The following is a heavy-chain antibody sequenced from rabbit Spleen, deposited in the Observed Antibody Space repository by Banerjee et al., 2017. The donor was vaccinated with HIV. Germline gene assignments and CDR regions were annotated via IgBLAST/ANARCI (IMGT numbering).Heavy chain of an antibody. D-gene: IGHD1-1*01. J-gene: IGHJ6*01. CDR2: IDAGSSGFT. CDR1: GFSFSISSY. CDR3: ARDTSSSFSSYGMDL. V-gene: IGHV1S40*01. Sequence: VESGGGLVKPGASLTLTCTASGFSFSISSYMCWVRQAPGKGLEWIACIDAGSSGFTYFATWAKGRFAISKTSSTTVTLQMTRLTAADTATYFCARDTSSSFSSYGMDLWGPGTLVTVS.